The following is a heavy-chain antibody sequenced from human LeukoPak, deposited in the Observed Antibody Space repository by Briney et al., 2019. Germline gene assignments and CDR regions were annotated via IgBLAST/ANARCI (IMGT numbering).Heavy chain of an antibody. V-gene: IGHV4-59*01. D-gene: IGHD2-2*01. CDR2: IYYSGST. J-gene: IGHJ3*02. CDR3: ARVRLPAASLERLGAFDI. CDR1: GGSISSYY. Sequence: SETPSLTCTVSGGSISSYYRRWIRQPPGKGLEWIGYIYYSGSTNYNPSLKSRVNISVDTSKNQFSLKLSSVTAADTAVYYCARVRLPAASLERLGAFDIWGQGTIVTVSS.